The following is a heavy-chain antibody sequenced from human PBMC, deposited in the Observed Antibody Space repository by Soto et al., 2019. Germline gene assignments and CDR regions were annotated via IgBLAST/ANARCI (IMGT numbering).Heavy chain of an antibody. CDR2: IHWDEEK. Sequence: QITLKESGPTLVIPTQTLTLTCTFSGFSLNTRGVGVGWIRQPPGKALEWVALIHWDEEKRYSPSLRNTLTITKDTSKNQVVLIMTNMYPVDTAPYYCSYRPVGLGSGWNFDFWGQGILVTVSS. D-gene: IGHD6-19*01. CDR3: SYRPVGLGSGWNFDF. J-gene: IGHJ4*02. V-gene: IGHV2-5*02. CDR1: GFSLNTRGVG.